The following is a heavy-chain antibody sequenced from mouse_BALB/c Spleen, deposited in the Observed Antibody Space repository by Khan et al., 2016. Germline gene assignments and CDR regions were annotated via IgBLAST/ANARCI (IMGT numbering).Heavy chain of an antibody. CDR3: ARPDYGSSRGFAY. CDR1: GYTFTNYG. CDR2: INTYTGDP. Sequence: QIQLVQSGPELKKPGETVRISCKASGYTFTNYGMNWVKQAPGKGLKWMGWINTYTGDPTYADDFKGRFAFSLETSASTAYLQINNLKNEDTATYVCARPDYGSSRGFAYWGQGTLVTVSA. V-gene: IGHV9-3-1*01. J-gene: IGHJ3*01. D-gene: IGHD1-1*01.